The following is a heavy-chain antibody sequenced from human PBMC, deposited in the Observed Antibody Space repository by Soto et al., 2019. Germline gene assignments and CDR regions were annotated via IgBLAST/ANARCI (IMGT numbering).Heavy chain of an antibody. Sequence: ASVKVSCKASGYIFTDYYMQWVRQAPGQGLEWMGWIDPKSGDTNYAQKFQDRVTLTRDTSINTAYMELSRLTSDDTAVYYCARSSWRIFGVVVGWFDSWGHGSLVTVS. CDR1: GYIFTDYY. D-gene: IGHD3-3*01. CDR3: ARSSWRIFGVVVGWFDS. V-gene: IGHV1-2*02. CDR2: IDPKSGDT. J-gene: IGHJ5*01.